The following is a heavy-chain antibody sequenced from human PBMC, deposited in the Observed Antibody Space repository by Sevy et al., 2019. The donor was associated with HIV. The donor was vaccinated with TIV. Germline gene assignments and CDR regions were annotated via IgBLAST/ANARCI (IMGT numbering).Heavy chain of an antibody. CDR3: AADRGEDYCSGNSCQRHYYYGLDV. V-gene: IGHV1-24*01. J-gene: IGHJ6*02. D-gene: IGHD2-15*01. CDR2: LAPEDGET. CDR1: GYRLIEVS. Sequence: ASVKVSCKVSGYRLIEVSMHWVRQAPGKRLEWMGHLAPEDGETIYAQNFQGRVTMTEDTSTDTAYMEVSSLRSEDTVVYYCAADRGEDYCSGNSCQRHYYYGLDVWGQGTTVTVSS.